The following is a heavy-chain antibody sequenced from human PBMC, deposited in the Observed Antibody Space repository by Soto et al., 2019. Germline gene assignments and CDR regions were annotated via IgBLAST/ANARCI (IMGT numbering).Heavy chain of an antibody. CDR1: GYTFTSYD. CDR2: MNPNSGNT. V-gene: IGHV1-8*01. Sequence: QVQLVQSGAEVKKPGASVKVSCKASGYTFTSYDINWVRQATGQGLEWMGWMNPNSGNTGYAQKFQGRVTMTRNTSINTAYMELSSLRSADTAVYYCARGWDVLMVYATDYWGQGTLVTVSS. CDR3: ARGWDVLMVYATDY. D-gene: IGHD2-8*01. J-gene: IGHJ4*02.